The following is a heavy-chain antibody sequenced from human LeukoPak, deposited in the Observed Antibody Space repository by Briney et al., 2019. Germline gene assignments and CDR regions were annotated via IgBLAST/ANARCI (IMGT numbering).Heavy chain of an antibody. CDR1: GFTFSSYE. J-gene: IGHJ4*02. D-gene: IGHD6-13*01. CDR2: ISSSGSTI. CDR3: ATTSSSSQNFDY. Sequence: PGGSLRLSCAASGFTFSSYEMNWVRQAPGKGLEWVSYISSSGSTIYYADSVKGRFTISRDNAKNSLYLQMNSLRAEDTAVYYCATTSSSSQNFDYWGQGTLVTVSS. V-gene: IGHV3-48*03.